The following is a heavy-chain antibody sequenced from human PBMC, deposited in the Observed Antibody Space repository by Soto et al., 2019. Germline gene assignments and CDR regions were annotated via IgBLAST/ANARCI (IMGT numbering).Heavy chain of an antibody. Sequence: GGSLRLSCATSGFNFADAWMGWVRQPPGRGLEWIGRIKSRTHGGTADFPAPLKGRFSISRDDSTSTLYLLMTSLQTEDTAVYHCTSDVGHMSLPLFPSWGPGTLVTVFS. V-gene: IGHV3-15*05. CDR1: GFNFADAW. CDR3: TSDVGHMSLPLFPS. CDR2: IKSRTHGGTA. D-gene: IGHD3-16*01. J-gene: IGHJ4*02.